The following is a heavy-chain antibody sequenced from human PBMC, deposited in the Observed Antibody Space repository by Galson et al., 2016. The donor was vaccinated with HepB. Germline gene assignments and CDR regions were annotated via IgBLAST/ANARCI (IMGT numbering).Heavy chain of an antibody. V-gene: IGHV3-48*02. D-gene: IGHD5-24*01. J-gene: IGHJ6*02. CDR2: ISSSSSTI. CDR1: GFTFSCYS. Sequence: SLRLSCAASGFTFSCYSMNWVRQAPGKGLERVSYISSSSSTIYYADSVKGRFTLSRDNAKNSLYLQMNSLRDEDTAVYYCARDGPGWVMATITILVYYYGMDVWGQGTTVTVSS. CDR3: ARDGPGWVMATITILVYYYGMDV.